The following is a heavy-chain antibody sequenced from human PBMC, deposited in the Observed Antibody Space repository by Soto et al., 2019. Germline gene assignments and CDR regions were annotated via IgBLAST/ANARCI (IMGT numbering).Heavy chain of an antibody. CDR2: INQDGSER. CDR3: ARGDIVVVVAAGGMDV. Sequence: PGGSLRLSCVASGFTFSNYWMTWVRQAPGKGLEWVANINQDGSERTHVDSVKGRFTVSRDNAKNSLYLEMNRLRAEDTAVYYCARGDIVVVVAAGGMDVSGQGTTVTVSS. J-gene: IGHJ6*02. CDR1: GFTFSNYW. V-gene: IGHV3-7*01. D-gene: IGHD2-15*01.